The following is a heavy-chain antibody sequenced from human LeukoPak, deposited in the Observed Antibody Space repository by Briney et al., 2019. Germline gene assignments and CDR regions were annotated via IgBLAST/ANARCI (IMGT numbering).Heavy chain of an antibody. Sequence: SETLSLTCTVSGGSISSYYWSWIRQPPGKGLEWIGYIYYSGSTNYNPSLKSRVTISVDTSKNQFSLKLSSVTAAGTAVYYCARAGYHNWFDPWGQGTLVTVSS. V-gene: IGHV4-59*01. CDR2: IYYSGST. D-gene: IGHD5-18*01. CDR3: ARAGYHNWFDP. CDR1: GGSISSYY. J-gene: IGHJ5*02.